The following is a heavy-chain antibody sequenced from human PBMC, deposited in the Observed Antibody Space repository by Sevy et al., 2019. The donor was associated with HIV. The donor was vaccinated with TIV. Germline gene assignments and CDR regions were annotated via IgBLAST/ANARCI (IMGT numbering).Heavy chain of an antibody. J-gene: IGHJ6*02. CDR1: GLSVTNNG. Sequence: GGSLRLSCEVSGLSVTNNGMHWVRQAPGKGLEWVALISYDGSDTYYADSVKGRFTVSRDNFKNTLFLQMNSLTTEDTAVYYCARPRANYVDHYFFYAMDVWGQGTTVTVSS. CDR2: ISYDGSDT. CDR3: ARPRANYVDHYFFYAMDV. V-gene: IGHV3-30*03. D-gene: IGHD4-17*01.